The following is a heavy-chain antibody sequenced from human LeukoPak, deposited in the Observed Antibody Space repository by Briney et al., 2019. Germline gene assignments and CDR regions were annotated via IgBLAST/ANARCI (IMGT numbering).Heavy chain of an antibody. CDR2: IYSGGST. CDR1: GFTVSSNY. D-gene: IGHD6-13*01. Sequence: GGSLRLSCAASGFTVSSNYMSWVRQAPGKGLEWVSVIYSGGSTYYADSVKGRFTISRDNSKNTLYLQMNSLRAEDTAVYYCARESIAAAGIDAFDIWGQGTMVTVSS. CDR3: ARESIAAAGIDAFDI. J-gene: IGHJ3*02. V-gene: IGHV3-53*01.